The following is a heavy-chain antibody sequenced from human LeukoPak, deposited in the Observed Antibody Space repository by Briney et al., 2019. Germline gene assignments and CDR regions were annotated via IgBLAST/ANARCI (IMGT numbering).Heavy chain of an antibody. D-gene: IGHD5-18*01. CDR1: GGSISTYY. CDR2: IFYSGSS. V-gene: IGHV4-59*01. CDR3: AREREWIQLPAMRSYYYMDV. Sequence: SETLSLACTVSGGSISTYYWSWIRQPPGKGLEWIGYIFYSGSSNYNPSLKSRVTISVDTSKNQFSLKLSSVTAADTAVYYCAREREWIQLPAMRSYYYMDVWGRGTTVTVSS. J-gene: IGHJ6*03.